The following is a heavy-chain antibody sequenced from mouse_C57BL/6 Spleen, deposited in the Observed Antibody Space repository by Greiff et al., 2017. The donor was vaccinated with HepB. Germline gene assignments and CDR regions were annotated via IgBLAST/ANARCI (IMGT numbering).Heavy chain of an antibody. CDR3: AISPSVSAWFAY. D-gene: IGHD3-1*01. J-gene: IGHJ3*01. CDR1: GYTFTSYW. V-gene: IGHV1-74*04. CDR2: IHPSDSDT. Sequence: VKLQQPGAELVKPGASVKVSCKASGYTFTSYWMHWVKQRPGQGLEWIGRIHPSDSDTNYNQKFKGKATLTVDKSSSTAYMQLSSLTSEDSAVYYCAISPSVSAWFAYWGQGTLVTVAA.